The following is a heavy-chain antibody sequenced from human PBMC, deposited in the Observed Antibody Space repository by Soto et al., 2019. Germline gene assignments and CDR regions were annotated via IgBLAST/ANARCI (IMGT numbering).Heavy chain of an antibody. CDR3: ARRNWVGYFDY. V-gene: IGHV4-34*01. CDR1: GGSFSGYY. D-gene: IGHD7-27*01. J-gene: IGHJ4*02. CDR2: INHSGST. Sequence: SETLSLTCAVYGGSFSGYYWSWIRQPPGKGLEWIGEINHSGSTNYNPSLKSRVTISVDTSKNQFSLKLSSVTAADTAVYYCARRNWVGYFDYWGQGTLVTVSS.